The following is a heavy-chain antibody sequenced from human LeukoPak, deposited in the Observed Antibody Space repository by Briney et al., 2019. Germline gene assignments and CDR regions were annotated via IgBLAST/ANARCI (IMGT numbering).Heavy chain of an antibody. V-gene: IGHV4-61*02. CDR1: GGSIGSGSYY. J-gene: IGHJ4*02. D-gene: IGHD3-3*01. CDR2: IYTSGST. CDR3: ARESSYYDFWSGYPYYFDY. Sequence: SQTLSLTCTVSGGSIGSGSYYWSWIRQPAGKGLEWIGRIYTSGSTNYNPSLKSRVTISVDTSKNQFSLKLSSVTAADTAVYYCARESSYYDFWSGYPYYFDYWGQGTLVTVSS.